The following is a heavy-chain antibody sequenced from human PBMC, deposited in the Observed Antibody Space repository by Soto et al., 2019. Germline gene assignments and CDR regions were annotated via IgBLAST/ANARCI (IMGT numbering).Heavy chain of an antibody. D-gene: IGHD6-13*01. CDR1: GYTFTSYG. CDR3: ARCPGIAPYYYYGMDV. V-gene: IGHV1-18*01. CDR2: ISAYNGNT. J-gene: IGHJ6*02. Sequence: VASVKVSCKASGYTFTSYGISWVRQAPGQGLEWMGWISAYNGNTNYAQKLQGRVTMTTDTSTSTAYMELRSLRSDDTAVYYCARCPGIAPYYYYGMDVWGQGTTVTVSS.